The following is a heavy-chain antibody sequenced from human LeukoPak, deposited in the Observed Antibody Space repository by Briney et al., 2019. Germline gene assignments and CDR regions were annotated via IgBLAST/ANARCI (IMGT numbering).Heavy chain of an antibody. J-gene: IGHJ4*02. D-gene: IGHD2-2*02. Sequence: SETLSLTCTVSGDSISSFYWSWIRQPPGKGLEWIGYIFYSGNANYNPSLKSRVTISADTSKNQFSLKVSSVTPADTAVYYCARERPLGYCGTTSCYRGGDYFDCWGQGTLVTVSS. CDR1: GDSISSFY. V-gene: IGHV4-59*01. CDR2: IFYSGNA. CDR3: ARERPLGYCGTTSCYRGGDYFDC.